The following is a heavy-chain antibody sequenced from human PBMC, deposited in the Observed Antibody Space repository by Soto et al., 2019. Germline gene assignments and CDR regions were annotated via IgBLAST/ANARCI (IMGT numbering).Heavy chain of an antibody. V-gene: IGHV4-59*01. CDR1: GGSISSYY. D-gene: IGHD6-6*01. Sequence: ETLSLTCTVSGGSISSYYWSWIRQPPGKGLEWIGYIYYSGSTNYNPSLKSRVTISVDTSKNQFSLKLSSVTAADTAVYYCARSTRIAAPSGPYFDYWGQGTLVTVSS. J-gene: IGHJ4*02. CDR2: IYYSGST. CDR3: ARSTRIAAPSGPYFDY.